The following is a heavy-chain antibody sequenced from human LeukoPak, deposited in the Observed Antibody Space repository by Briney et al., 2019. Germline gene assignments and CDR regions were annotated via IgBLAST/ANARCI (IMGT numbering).Heavy chain of an antibody. D-gene: IGHD6-6*01. CDR3: AIDDRIASRGGAFDI. J-gene: IGHJ3*02. CDR1: GGTFSSYA. Sequence: ASVKVSCKASGGTFSSYAISWVRQAPGQGLEWMGGIIPIFGTANYAQKFQGRVTITTDESTSTAYMELSSLRSEDTAVYYCAIDDRIASRGGAFDIWGQGTMVTVSS. CDR2: IIPIFGTA. V-gene: IGHV1-69*05.